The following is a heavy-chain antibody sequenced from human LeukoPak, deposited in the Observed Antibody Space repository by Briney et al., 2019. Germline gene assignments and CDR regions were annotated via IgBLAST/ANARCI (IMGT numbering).Heavy chain of an antibody. D-gene: IGHD6-19*01. CDR3: AKVLGPVARGYMDV. J-gene: IGHJ6*03. CDR2: ISGSGDRT. CDR1: GFTFSSYA. V-gene: IGHV3-23*01. Sequence: GGSLRLSCAASGFTFSSYAMSWVRQAPGNGLEGVSSISGSGDRTYYADSVKGRFTISRDNSKNTLYLQMNSLRAEDPAVYYCAKVLGPVARGYMDVWGKGTTVTVSS.